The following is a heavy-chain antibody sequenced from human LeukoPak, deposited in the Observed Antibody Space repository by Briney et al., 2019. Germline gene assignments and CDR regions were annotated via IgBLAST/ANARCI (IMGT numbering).Heavy chain of an antibody. D-gene: IGHD3-3*01. CDR2: ISSSSSYI. CDR1: GFTFSSYS. CDR3: ARALTISLRADY. Sequence: GGSLRLSCAASGFTFSSYSMNWVRQAPGKGLEWVSYISSSSSYIYYADSVKGRFTISRDNAKNSLYLQMNSLRAEDTAVYYCARALTISLRADYWGQGTLVTVSS. J-gene: IGHJ4*02. V-gene: IGHV3-21*05.